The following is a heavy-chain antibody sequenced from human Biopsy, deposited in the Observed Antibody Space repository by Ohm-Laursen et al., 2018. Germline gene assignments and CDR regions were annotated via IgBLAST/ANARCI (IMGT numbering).Heavy chain of an antibody. J-gene: IGHJ4*02. CDR3: AGNYGDYYFDF. Sequence: SLSLSCSAVGFIFSTYVMHWVRQAPGKGLEWVALISYDGSNIHYAVSVKGRFTISRDNSKNTLYLQMNSLRAEDTAIYSCAGNYGDYYFDFWGRGTLVTVSS. CDR1: GFIFSTYV. CDR2: ISYDGSNI. V-gene: IGHV3-30*03. D-gene: IGHD3-10*01.